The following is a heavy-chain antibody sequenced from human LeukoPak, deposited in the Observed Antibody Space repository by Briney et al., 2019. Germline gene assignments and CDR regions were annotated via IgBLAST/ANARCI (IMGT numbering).Heavy chain of an antibody. Sequence: RASVKVSCKVSGYTLTELSMHWVRQAPGKGLEWMGGFDPEDGETIYAQKFQGRVTMTEDTSTDTAYMELSRLRSDDTAVYYCAREANYDFWSGYYNYYYGMDVWGQGTTVTVSS. J-gene: IGHJ6*02. CDR3: AREANYDFWSGYYNYYYGMDV. CDR2: FDPEDGET. D-gene: IGHD3-3*01. V-gene: IGHV1-24*01. CDR1: GYTLTELS.